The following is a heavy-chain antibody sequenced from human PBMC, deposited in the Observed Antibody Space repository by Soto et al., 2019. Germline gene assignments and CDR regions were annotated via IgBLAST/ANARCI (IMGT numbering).Heavy chain of an antibody. Sequence: SETLSLTCTVSGGSISSSSYYWGWTRQPPGKGLEWIGSIYYSGSTYYNPSLKSRVTISVDTSKNQFSLKLSSVTAADTAVYYCERHRIDYKFDPLFDYWGQGTLVTVSS. D-gene: IGHD4-4*01. V-gene: IGHV4-39*01. CDR3: ERHRIDYKFDPLFDY. J-gene: IGHJ4*02. CDR2: IYYSGST. CDR1: GGSISSSSYY.